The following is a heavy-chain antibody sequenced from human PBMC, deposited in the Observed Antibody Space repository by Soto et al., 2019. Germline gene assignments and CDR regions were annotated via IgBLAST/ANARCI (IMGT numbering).Heavy chain of an antibody. Sequence: QVQLQESGPGLVKPSQTLSLTCTVSGGSISSGGYYWSWIRQHPGKGLEWIGYIYYSGSTYYNPSLKSRVTISVDTSKNQFSLKLSSVTAADTAVYYCTVGGLPSGDPRHGYYFDYWGQGTLVTVSS. CDR3: TVGGLPSGDPRHGYYFDY. D-gene: IGHD3-16*01. V-gene: IGHV4-31*03. CDR1: GGSISSGGYY. CDR2: IYYSGST. J-gene: IGHJ4*02.